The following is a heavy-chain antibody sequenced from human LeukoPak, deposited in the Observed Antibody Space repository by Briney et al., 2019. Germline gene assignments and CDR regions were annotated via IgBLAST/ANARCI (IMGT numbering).Heavy chain of an antibody. Sequence: PSETLSLTCTVSGGSISGYYWSWIRQPPRKGQEWIGYIYYSGSTNYNPSLKSQVTISVDTSKNQFSLKLSSVTAADTAVYYCARAESQDSSGYYFSRTPSVYFDYWGQGTLVTVSS. D-gene: IGHD3-22*01. J-gene: IGHJ4*02. V-gene: IGHV4-59*01. CDR2: IYYSGST. CDR1: GGSISGYY. CDR3: ARAESQDSSGYYFSRTPSVYFDY.